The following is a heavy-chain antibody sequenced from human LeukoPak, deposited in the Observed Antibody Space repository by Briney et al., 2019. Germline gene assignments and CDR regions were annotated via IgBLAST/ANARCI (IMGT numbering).Heavy chain of an antibody. Sequence: GGSLRLSCAASGFTFSTFGMHWVRQAPGKGLEWVAIIWYDGTNKYYADSVKGRFTVSRDSSKNTLYLQMNSLRAEDTAVYYCARAGVGTHDIDVWGQGTTVTVSS. D-gene: IGHD1-14*01. V-gene: IGHV3-33*01. J-gene: IGHJ6*02. CDR1: GFTFSTFG. CDR2: IWYDGTNK. CDR3: ARAGVGTHDIDV.